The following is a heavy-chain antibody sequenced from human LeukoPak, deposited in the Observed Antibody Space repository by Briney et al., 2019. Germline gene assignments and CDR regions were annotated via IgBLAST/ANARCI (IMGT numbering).Heavy chain of an antibody. J-gene: IGHJ4*02. CDR1: GFTSSSYA. Sequence: GGSLSLSCAASGFTSSSYAMHWVRQAPGKGLEWVAVISYDGSNKYYADSVKGRFTISRDNSKNTLYLQMNSLRAEDTAVYYCAREVSSSGYQFDYWGQGTLVTVSS. CDR3: AREVSSSGYQFDY. D-gene: IGHD3-22*01. CDR2: ISYDGSNK. V-gene: IGHV3-30-3*01.